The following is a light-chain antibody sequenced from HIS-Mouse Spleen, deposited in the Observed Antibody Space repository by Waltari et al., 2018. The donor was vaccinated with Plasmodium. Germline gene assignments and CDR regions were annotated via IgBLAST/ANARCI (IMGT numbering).Light chain of an antibody. CDR1: QSVSSN. Sequence: EIVMTQSPATLSVSPGERATPSCRASQSVSSNLAWDQQKPGQAPRHLIYGASTRATGIPARFSGSGSGTEFTLTISSLQSEDFAVYYCQQYNNWSFTFGPGTKVDIK. V-gene: IGKV3-15*01. CDR2: GAS. J-gene: IGKJ3*01. CDR3: QQYNNWSFT.